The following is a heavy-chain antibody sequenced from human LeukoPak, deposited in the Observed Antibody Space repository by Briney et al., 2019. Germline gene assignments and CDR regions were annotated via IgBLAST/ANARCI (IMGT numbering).Heavy chain of an antibody. D-gene: IGHD2-2*01. Sequence: SVKVSCKASGYTFTSYDINWVRQATGQGLEWMGWMNPNSGNTGYAQKFQGRVTITRNTSISTAYMELSRLRSDDTAVYYCARGDNIVVVPASTDYGGQGTLVTVSS. CDR2: MNPNSGNT. CDR1: GYTFTSYD. V-gene: IGHV1-8*03. J-gene: IGHJ4*02. CDR3: ARGDNIVVVPASTDY.